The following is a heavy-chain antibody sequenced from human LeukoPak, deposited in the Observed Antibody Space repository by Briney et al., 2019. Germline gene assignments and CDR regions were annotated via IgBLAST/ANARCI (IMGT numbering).Heavy chain of an antibody. J-gene: IGHJ5*02. D-gene: IGHD2-2*01. Sequence: RPGGSLRLSCAASGFTFSSYAMSWVRQAPGKGLEWVSYISSSSSTIYYADSVKGRFTISRDNAKNSLYLQMNSLRAGDTAVYYCAGSPKVDVVVPAATWGQGTLVTVSS. CDR2: ISSSSSTI. V-gene: IGHV3-48*01. CDR3: AGSPKVDVVVPAAT. CDR1: GFTFSSYA.